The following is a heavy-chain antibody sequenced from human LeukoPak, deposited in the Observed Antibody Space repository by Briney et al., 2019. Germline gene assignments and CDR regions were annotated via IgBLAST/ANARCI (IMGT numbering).Heavy chain of an antibody. V-gene: IGHV1-2*02. Sequence: ASVKVSCKASGYTFTGYYMHWVRQAPGQGLEWMGWTNPNSGGTNYAQKFQGRVTMTRDTSISTAYMELSRLRSDDTAVYYCASTPLRFLEWLLLGYWGQGTLVTVSS. D-gene: IGHD3-3*01. CDR1: GYTFTGYY. CDR2: TNPNSGGT. CDR3: ASTPLRFLEWLLLGY. J-gene: IGHJ4*02.